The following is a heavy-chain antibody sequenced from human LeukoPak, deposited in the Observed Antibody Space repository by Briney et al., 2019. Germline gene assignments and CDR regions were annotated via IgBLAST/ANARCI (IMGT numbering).Heavy chain of an antibody. Sequence: ASVKVSCKASGYTFTGYYMHWVRQAPGQGLEWMGWINPNSGGTNYAQKFQGRVTMTRDTSTSTAYMELSRLRSDDTAVYYCARGYCSGGSCNPFDYWGQGTLVTVSS. CDR2: INPNSGGT. D-gene: IGHD2-15*01. J-gene: IGHJ4*02. CDR1: GYTFTGYY. V-gene: IGHV1-2*02. CDR3: ARGYCSGGSCNPFDY.